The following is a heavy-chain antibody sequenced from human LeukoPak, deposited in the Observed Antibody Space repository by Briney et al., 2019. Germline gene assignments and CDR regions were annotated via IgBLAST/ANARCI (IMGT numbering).Heavy chain of an antibody. CDR2: TYYRSKSYN. D-gene: IGHD6-19*01. Sequence: SQTLSLTCALSGDTVSSNSAAWNWIRQSPSRGLEWLGRTYYRSKSYNDYAVSVKSRITINPDTSKNQFSLQLNSGTPEDTAVYYCSRELGGSGWAIDYWGQGTLVTVSS. CDR1: GDTVSSNSAA. J-gene: IGHJ4*02. V-gene: IGHV6-1*01. CDR3: SRELGGSGWAIDY.